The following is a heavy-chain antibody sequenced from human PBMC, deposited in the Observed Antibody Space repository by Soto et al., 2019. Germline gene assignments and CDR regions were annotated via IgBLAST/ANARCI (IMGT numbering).Heavy chain of an antibody. D-gene: IGHD4-17*01. CDR2: INQDGTAK. V-gene: IGHV3-7*04. J-gene: IGHJ4*02. CDR3: ASDYGL. Sequence: EVQLVESGGGLVQPGGSLRLSCAVSGFTFGTHWMSWVRQAPGKGPEWVANINQDGTAKSYVDSVKGRFTISRDKAKNSLYLQMNSLRVEDTAVYYCASDYGLGGQGSLVTVSS. CDR1: GFTFGTHW.